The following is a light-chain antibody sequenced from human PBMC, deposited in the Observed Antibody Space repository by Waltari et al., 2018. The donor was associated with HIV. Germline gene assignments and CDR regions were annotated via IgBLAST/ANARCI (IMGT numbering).Light chain of an antibody. CDR1: SGHSSYA. CDR2: LNSDGSH. V-gene: IGLV4-69*01. Sequence: QLVLTQSPSASASLGASVTLTCTLSSGHSSYAIAWHQQQPEKGPRYLMKLNSDGSHSKGDGIPDRFSGSSSGAERYLTISSLQSEDEADYYCQTWGTGIHGVFGGGTKLTVL. J-gene: IGLJ3*02. CDR3: QTWGTGIHGV.